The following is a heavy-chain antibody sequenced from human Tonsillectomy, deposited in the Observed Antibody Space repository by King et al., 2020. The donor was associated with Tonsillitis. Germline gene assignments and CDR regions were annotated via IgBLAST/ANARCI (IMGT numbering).Heavy chain of an antibody. CDR2: MYSGST. V-gene: IGHV4-59*01. CDR1: GGSISNYY. J-gene: IGHJ6*02. D-gene: IGHD3-16*01. CDR3: ARDLYEFGRGFFYGMDV. Sequence: QLQESGPGLVKPSETLSLTCSVSGGSISNYYWSWIRQPPGKGLEWIGNMYSGSTNYNPSLKSRVTISLGTSKNQFSLKLSSVTAADTALYYCARDLYEFGRGFFYGMDVWGQGTAVTVSS.